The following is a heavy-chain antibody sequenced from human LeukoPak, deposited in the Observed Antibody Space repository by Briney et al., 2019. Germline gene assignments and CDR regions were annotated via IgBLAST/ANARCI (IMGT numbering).Heavy chain of an antibody. CDR3: ARDAGWRLLDY. D-gene: IGHD6-25*01. J-gene: IGHJ4*02. V-gene: IGHV3-7*01. Sequence: GGSLRLSCVASGLTFSSQWMTWVRQAPGKGLEWLAHICGDGRRKFYEDSVEGRFTISRDNAESSLYLQMNNLRAEDTAVYYCARDAGWRLLDYWGRGTQVTVPS. CDR1: GLTFSSQW. CDR2: ICGDGRRK.